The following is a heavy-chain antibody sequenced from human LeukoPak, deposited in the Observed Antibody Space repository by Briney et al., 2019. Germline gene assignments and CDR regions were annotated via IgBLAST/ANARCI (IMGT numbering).Heavy chain of an antibody. CDR3: TSAPAGYDYYYYMDV. CDR2: IRSKAYGGTT. CDR1: GFPFGDYA. D-gene: IGHD6-13*01. Sequence: KPGRSLRLSCKASGFPFGDYAMSWFRQAPGEGLEWVGFIRSKAYGGTTEYAASVKGRFTISRDDSKSIAYLQMNSLKTEDTAVYYATSAPAGYDYYYYMDVWGKGTTVTVSS. J-gene: IGHJ6*03. V-gene: IGHV3-49*05.